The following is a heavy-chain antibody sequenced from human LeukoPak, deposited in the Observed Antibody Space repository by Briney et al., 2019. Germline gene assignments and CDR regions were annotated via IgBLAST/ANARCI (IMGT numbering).Heavy chain of an antibody. CDR1: GFTFSSYA. V-gene: IGHV3-30-3*01. D-gene: IGHD1-1*01. J-gene: IGHJ4*02. CDR2: ISYDGSNK. CDR3: VKGLVQTTMSYSVDY. Sequence: GGSLRLSCAASGFTFSSYAMHWVRQAPGKGLEWVAVISYDGSNKYYADSVKGRFTVSRDNSKNTLYLQMNSLRAEDTAVYYCVKGLVQTTMSYSVDYWGQGALVTVSS.